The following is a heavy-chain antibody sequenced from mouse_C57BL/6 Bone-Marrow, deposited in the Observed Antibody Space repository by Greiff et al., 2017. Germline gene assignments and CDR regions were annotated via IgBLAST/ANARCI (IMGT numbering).Heavy chain of an antibody. J-gene: IGHJ1*03. D-gene: IGHD1-1*01. CDR3: ASLGSPHWYFDV. Sequence: EVMLVESGGGLVQPGGSLSLSCAASGFTFTDYYMSWVRQPPGKALEWLGFIRNKANGYTTEYSASVKGRFTISRDNSQSILYLQMNALRAEDSATYYCASLGSPHWYFDVWGTGTTVTVSS. V-gene: IGHV7-3*01. CDR1: GFTFTDYY. CDR2: IRNKANGYTT.